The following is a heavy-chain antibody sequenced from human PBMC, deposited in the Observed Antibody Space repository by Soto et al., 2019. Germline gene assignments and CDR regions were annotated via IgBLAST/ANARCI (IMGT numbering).Heavy chain of an antibody. J-gene: IGHJ4*02. V-gene: IGHV1-3*01. CDR2: INAGNGNT. CDR1: GYTFTSYA. Sequence: ASVKVSCKASGYTFTSYAMHWVRQAPGQRLEWMGWINAGNGNTKYSQKFQGRVTITRDTSASTAYMELSSLRPEDTAVYYCAGDIREPARHYYFDYWGQGTLVTVSS. CDR3: AGDIREPARHYYFDY. D-gene: IGHD1-26*01.